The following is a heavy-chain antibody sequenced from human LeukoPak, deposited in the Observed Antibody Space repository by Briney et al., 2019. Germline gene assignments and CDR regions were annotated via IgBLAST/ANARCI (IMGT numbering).Heavy chain of an antibody. D-gene: IGHD6-13*01. Sequence: GVCLRLSCAASGFTFSDCYMSWIRQAPGKGLEWVSYTSNSGSTSHYADSVKGRFTISRDNAKNSLYLQMNSLRAEDTAVYYCARDEYSNSWVPDCWGQGTMVTVAS. V-gene: IGHV3-11*01. CDR2: TSNSGSTS. J-gene: IGHJ3*01. CDR3: ARDEYSNSWVPDC. CDR1: GFTFSDCY.